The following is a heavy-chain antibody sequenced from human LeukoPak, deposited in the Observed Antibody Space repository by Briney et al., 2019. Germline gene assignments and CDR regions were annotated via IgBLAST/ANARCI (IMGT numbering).Heavy chain of an antibody. CDR2: ISGSGGST. Sequence: GGSLRLSCAASGFTFSSYAMSWVRQAPGKGLEWVSGISGSGGSTYYADSVKGRFTISRDNSKNTLYLQMNSLKTEDTAVYYCTTDPLYCSGGSCYHLGAFDIWGQGTMVTVSS. CDR3: TTDPLYCSGGSCYHLGAFDI. J-gene: IGHJ3*02. V-gene: IGHV3-23*01. CDR1: GFTFSSYA. D-gene: IGHD2-15*01.